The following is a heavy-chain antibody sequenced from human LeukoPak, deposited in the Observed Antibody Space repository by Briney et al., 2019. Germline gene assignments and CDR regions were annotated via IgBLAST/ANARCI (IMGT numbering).Heavy chain of an antibody. CDR3: ARGGPYYYYYYYYMDV. D-gene: IGHD2-21*01. CDR1: GGSFSGYY. CDR2: INHSGST. J-gene: IGHJ6*03. Sequence: SETLSLTCAVYGGSFSGYYWSWIRQPPGKGLEWIGEINHSGSTNYNPSLKSRVTISVDTSKNQFSLKLSSVTAADTAVYYCARGGPYYYYYYYYMDVWGKGTTVTVSS. V-gene: IGHV4-34*01.